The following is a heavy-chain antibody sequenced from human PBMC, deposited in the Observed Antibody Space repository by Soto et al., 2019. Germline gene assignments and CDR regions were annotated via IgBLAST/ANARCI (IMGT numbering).Heavy chain of an antibody. V-gene: IGHV1-69*12. J-gene: IGHJ6*02. CDR3: ARDKAGVQLCGSYYYMLDV. D-gene: IGHD5-18*01. CDR2: IRPIFRTP. CDR1: GCTFRNAA. Sequence: QVQLEQSGAEVKKPGSSVKVSCRASGCTFRNAALSWVRQAPGRGLEWIGGIRPIFRTPDYVQKFQGRDTTTAHESTSATNTKFSGLRRDDMAVYYCARDKAGVQLCGSYYYMLDVWGQGTTVTVSS.